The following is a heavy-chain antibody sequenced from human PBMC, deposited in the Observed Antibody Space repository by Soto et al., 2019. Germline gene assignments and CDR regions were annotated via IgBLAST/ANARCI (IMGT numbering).Heavy chain of an antibody. CDR1: GFTFSSYA. CDR3: AKDSPLSGRYQDLDY. CDR2: ISGSGGETT. D-gene: IGHD1-26*01. J-gene: IGHJ4*02. Sequence: GGSLRLSCAASGFTFSSYAMSWVRQAPGKGLEWVSAISGSGGETTHYMDSVRGRFTISRDNAKNTLYLEINSLTAADTAVYYCAKDSPLSGRYQDLDYWGQGTLVTVSS. V-gene: IGHV3-23*01.